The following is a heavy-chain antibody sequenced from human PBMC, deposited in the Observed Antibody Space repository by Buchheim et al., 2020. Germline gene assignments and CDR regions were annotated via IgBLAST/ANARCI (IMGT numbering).Heavy chain of an antibody. Sequence: EVQLVESGGGLVKPGESLRVSCAASGFTFSNAWMNWVRQAPGKGLEWVGRINSKSDDGTTDYAAPVKGRFTISRDNSKNTLSLQMNSLRIEDTAMYYCVTPNQGYCSGGTCGGTWGQGTL. V-gene: IGHV3-15*01. CDR2: INSKSDDGTT. D-gene: IGHD2-15*01. CDR1: GFTFSNAW. CDR3: VTPNQGYCSGGTCGGT. J-gene: IGHJ5*02.